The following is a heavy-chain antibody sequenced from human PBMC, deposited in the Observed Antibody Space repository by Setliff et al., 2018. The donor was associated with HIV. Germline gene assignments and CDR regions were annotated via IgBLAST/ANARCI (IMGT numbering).Heavy chain of an antibody. CDR1: RGSISRSSHY. J-gene: IGHJ4*02. D-gene: IGHD6-6*01. CDR3: ARLVSSSSKFDS. Sequence: SETLSLTCNVSRGSISRSSHYWGWIRQHPGKGLEWIGYIYYSGSTYYNPSLKSRVTILVDTSKNQFSLKLSSVTAADTAVYYCARLVSSSSKFDSWGQGTLVTVSS. V-gene: IGHV4-31*02. CDR2: IYYSGST.